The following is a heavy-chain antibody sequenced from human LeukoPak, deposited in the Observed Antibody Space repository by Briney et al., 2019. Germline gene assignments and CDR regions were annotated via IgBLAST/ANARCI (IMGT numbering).Heavy chain of an antibody. J-gene: IGHJ4*02. CDR1: GFTFSSYS. D-gene: IGHD1-26*01. CDR2: ISSSSSTI. Sequence: GGSLRLSCAASGFTFSSYSMNWVRQAPGKGLEWVSYISSSSSTIYYADSVKGRFTISRDDSRNTLYLQMNSLRAGDTAVYYCTKDSPVATKWGQGALVTVSS. CDR3: TKDSPVATK. V-gene: IGHV3-48*01.